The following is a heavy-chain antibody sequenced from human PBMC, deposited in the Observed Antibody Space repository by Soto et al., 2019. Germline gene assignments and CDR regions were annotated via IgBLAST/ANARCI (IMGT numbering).Heavy chain of an antibody. J-gene: IGHJ4*02. Sequence: HPGGSLRLSCAASGFTFSSYAMSWVRQAPGKGLEWVSSISVSGGSTYYADSVKGRFTISRDNSKNTLYLQMNSLTAEDTAVYYCATGLVATIFSSDGYGGQGTLLTVSS. CDR3: ATGLVATIFSSDGY. CDR2: ISVSGGST. CDR1: GFTFSSYA. D-gene: IGHD5-12*01. V-gene: IGHV3-23*01.